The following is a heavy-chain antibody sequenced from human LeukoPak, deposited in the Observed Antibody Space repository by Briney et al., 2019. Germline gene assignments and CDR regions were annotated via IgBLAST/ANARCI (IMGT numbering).Heavy chain of an antibody. Sequence: PSETLSLTCTVSGVSISSSSYCWGWIRQPPGRGLEWIGSICYSGSTFYNPSLKSRVTLSVDTSKNQFSLELSSVTAADTALYYCARTENYIPEDCFDPWGQGTLVTVSS. J-gene: IGHJ5*02. CDR2: ICYSGST. CDR1: GVSISSSSYC. V-gene: IGHV4-39*01. D-gene: IGHD5-24*01. CDR3: ARTENYIPEDCFDP.